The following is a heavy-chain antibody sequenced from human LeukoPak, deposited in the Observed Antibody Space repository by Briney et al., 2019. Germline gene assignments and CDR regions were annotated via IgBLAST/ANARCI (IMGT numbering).Heavy chain of an antibody. D-gene: IGHD6-13*01. CDR3: ARHRGSIAAAGTPFDY. CDR1: GYSFTSYW. Sequence: MAGESLKISCKGSGYSFTSYWISWVRQMPGKGLEWMGRIDPSDSYTNYSPSFQGHVTISADKSISTAYLQWSSLKASDTAMYYCARHRGSIAAAGTPFDYWGQGTLVTVSS. CDR2: IDPSDSYT. V-gene: IGHV5-10-1*01. J-gene: IGHJ4*02.